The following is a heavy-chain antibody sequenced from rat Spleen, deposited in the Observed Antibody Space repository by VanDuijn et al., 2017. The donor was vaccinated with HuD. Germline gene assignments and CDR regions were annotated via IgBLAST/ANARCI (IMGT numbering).Heavy chain of an antibody. D-gene: IGHD1-12*03. Sequence: QVQLKESGPDLVQPSQTLSLTCTVSGFSLTSYGVSWVRQPPGKGLEWIAAISSGGSTYYNSVLKSRLSISRDTSKSQVFLKMNSLQTEDTAMYFCARSVIYYYDGYYHVGWYFDFWGPGTMVTVSS. J-gene: IGHJ1*01. CDR1: GFSLTSYG. CDR2: ISSGGST. CDR3: ARSVIYYYDGYYHVGWYFDF. V-gene: IGHV2S8*01.